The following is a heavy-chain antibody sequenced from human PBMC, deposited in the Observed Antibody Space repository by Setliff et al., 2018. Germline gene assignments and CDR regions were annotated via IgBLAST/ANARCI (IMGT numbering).Heavy chain of an antibody. D-gene: IGHD2-2*01. Sequence: SGPTLVNPTQTLTLTCTFSGFSLSTSGVGVGWIRQPPGKALEWLALIYWDDDKRYSPSLKSRLTITKDTSKNQVVLTMTNMDPVDTATYYGARRRGVVVSSWFDPWGQGTLVTVSS. CDR2: IYWDDDK. J-gene: IGHJ5*02. V-gene: IGHV2-5*02. CDR1: GFSLSTSGVG. CDR3: ARRRGVVVSSWFDP.